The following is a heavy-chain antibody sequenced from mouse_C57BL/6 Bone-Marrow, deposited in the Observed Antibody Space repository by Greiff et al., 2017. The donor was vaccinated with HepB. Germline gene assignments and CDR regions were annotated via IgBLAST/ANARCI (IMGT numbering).Heavy chain of an antibody. V-gene: IGHV1-81*01. D-gene: IGHD1-1*01. CDR2: IYPRSGNT. Sequence: LQESGAELARPGASVKLSCKASGYTFTSYGISWVKQRTGQGLEWIGEIYPRSGNTYYNEKFKGKATLTADKSSSTAYMELRSLTSEDSAVYFCARDGVITTVVATGYFDYWGQGTTLTVSS. CDR3: ARDGVITTVVATGYFDY. CDR1: GYTFTSYG. J-gene: IGHJ2*01.